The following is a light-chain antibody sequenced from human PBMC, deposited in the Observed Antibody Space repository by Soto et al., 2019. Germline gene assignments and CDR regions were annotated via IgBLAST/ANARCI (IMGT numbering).Light chain of an antibody. Sequence: DIQMPQSPSSLSASVGAIVTITCQASQDISNYLNWYQQKPGKAPKLLIYDASNLETGVPSRFSGSGSGTDFTFTISSLQPEDIATYYCQQYDNLLTFGGGTKVEIK. CDR3: QQYDNLLT. CDR2: DAS. V-gene: IGKV1-33*01. J-gene: IGKJ4*01. CDR1: QDISNY.